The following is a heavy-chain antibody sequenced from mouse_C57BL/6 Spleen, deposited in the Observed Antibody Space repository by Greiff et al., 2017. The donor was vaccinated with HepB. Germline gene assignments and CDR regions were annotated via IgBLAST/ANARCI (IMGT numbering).Heavy chain of an antibody. CDR2: INPSNGGT. D-gene: IGHD1-1*01. V-gene: IGHV1-53*01. Sequence: QVQLQQSGTELVKPGASVKLSCKASGYTFTSYWMHWVKQRPGQGLEWIGNINPSNGGTNYNEKFKSKATLTVDKSSSTAYMQLSSLTSEDSAVYYCARPLTTVVAGNAMDYWGQGTSVTVSS. CDR3: ARPLTTVVAGNAMDY. J-gene: IGHJ4*01. CDR1: GYTFTSYW.